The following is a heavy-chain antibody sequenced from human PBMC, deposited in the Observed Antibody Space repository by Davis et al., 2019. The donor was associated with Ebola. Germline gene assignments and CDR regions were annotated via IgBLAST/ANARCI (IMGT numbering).Heavy chain of an antibody. Sequence: GESLKISCAASGFTFNSYWMSWVRQAPGKGLEWVGFVRSKAHGETTEFAASVKGRFTISRDDSKSIAHLQMNSLKIEDTAMYYCSKDFGDSWGQGTLVTVSS. D-gene: IGHD3-16*01. CDR1: GFTFNSYW. J-gene: IGHJ5*01. V-gene: IGHV3-49*04. CDR3: SKDFGDS. CDR2: VRSKAHGETT.